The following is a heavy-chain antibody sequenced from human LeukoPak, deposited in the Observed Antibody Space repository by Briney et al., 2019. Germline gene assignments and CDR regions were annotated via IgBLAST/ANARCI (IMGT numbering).Heavy chain of an antibody. CDR3: AKVVVTAMVY. CDR1: GYTFTSYY. V-gene: IGHV1-69*13. CDR2: IIPIFGTA. J-gene: IGHJ4*02. Sequence: GASVKVSCKASGYTFTSYYMHWVRQAPGQGLEWMGGIIPIFGTANYAQKFQGRVTITADESTSTAYMELSSLRSEDTAVYYCAKVVVTAMVYWGQGTLVTVSS. D-gene: IGHD2-21*02.